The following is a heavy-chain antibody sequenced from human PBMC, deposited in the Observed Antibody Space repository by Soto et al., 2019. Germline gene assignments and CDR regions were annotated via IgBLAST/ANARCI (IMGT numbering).Heavy chain of an antibody. Sequence: QVQLQQWGAGLLKPSETLSLTCAVYGGSFSGYYWSWIRQPPGKGLEWIGEINHSGSTNYNPSLKSRVTISVDTSKNQFSLKLRSVTAADTAVYYCARGRTGITMVRGVSRPFDYWGQGTLVTVSS. V-gene: IGHV4-34*01. CDR3: ARGRTGITMVRGVSRPFDY. CDR1: GGSFSGYY. D-gene: IGHD3-10*01. J-gene: IGHJ4*02. CDR2: INHSGST.